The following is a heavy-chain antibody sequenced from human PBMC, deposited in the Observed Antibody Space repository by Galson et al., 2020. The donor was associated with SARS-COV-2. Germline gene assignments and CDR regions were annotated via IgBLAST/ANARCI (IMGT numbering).Heavy chain of an antibody. CDR2: IWSDGSYK. CDR3: ARDSSMVAHGVDY. D-gene: IGHD2-15*01. V-gene: IGHV3-33*01. CDR1: GFTFSSYG. Sequence: GGSLRLSCAASGFTFSSYGMHWVRQAPGKGLEWVAVIWSDGSYKYDADSVKGRFTISRDNSKNTLSLQRNSLRAEDTALYYCARDSSMVAHGVDYWGQGTLVTVSS. J-gene: IGHJ4*02.